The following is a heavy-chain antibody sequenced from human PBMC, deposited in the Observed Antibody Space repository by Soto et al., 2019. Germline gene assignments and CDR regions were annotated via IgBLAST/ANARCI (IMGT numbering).Heavy chain of an antibody. Sequence: LTRSVSGASIRSVDCHWSRKRLPTGTPLEWIGYIYYSGSTYYNPPLKSRVNISVDTSQNQFSLKLSSVTAADTAVYYCARDHSAGRITIARLHDGFDICGQGIMVSV. CDR3: ARDHSAGRITIARLHDGFDI. D-gene: IGHD3-3*01. V-gene: IGHV4-30-4*08. CDR2: IYYSGST. J-gene: IGHJ3*02. CDR1: GASIRSVDCH.